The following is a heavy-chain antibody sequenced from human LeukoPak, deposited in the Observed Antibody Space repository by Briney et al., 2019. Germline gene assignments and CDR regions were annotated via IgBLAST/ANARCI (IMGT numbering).Heavy chain of an antibody. CDR3: ARGSGGYFGSGKFDS. CDR2: INPNSGGT. D-gene: IGHD3-10*01. V-gene: IGHV1-2*02. J-gene: IGHJ4*02. CDR1: GYTFSDFG. Sequence: ASVKVSCKASGYTFSDFGITWVRQAPGQGLEWMGWINPNSGGTNSAQKFQGRVTMTRDTSISTAYMELSSLSSDDTAVYYCARGSGGYFGSGKFDSWGQGTLVTVSS.